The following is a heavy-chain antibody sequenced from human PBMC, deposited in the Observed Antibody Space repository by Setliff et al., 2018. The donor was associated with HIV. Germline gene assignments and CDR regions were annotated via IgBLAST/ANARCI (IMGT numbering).Heavy chain of an antibody. V-gene: IGHV3-21*01. J-gene: IGHJ5*02. CDR3: ARVAVGSYNWFDP. CDR2: ISGGST. D-gene: IGHD6-13*01. CDR1: GFTFSSYW. Sequence: GGSLRLSCAASGFTFSSYWMSWVRQAPGKGLEWVSSISGGSTYYADSRKGRFTISRDNAKNTVYLQMNSLRGEDAAVYYCARVAVGSYNWFDPWGQGTLVTVSS.